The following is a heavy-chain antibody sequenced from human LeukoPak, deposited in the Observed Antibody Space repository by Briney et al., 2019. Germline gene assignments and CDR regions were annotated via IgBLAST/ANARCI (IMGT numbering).Heavy chain of an antibody. Sequence: SETLSLTCAVNGGSFSGYYWSWIRQPPGKGLEWIGEINHSGSTNYNPSLKSRVTISVDTSKNQFSLKLSSVTAADTAVYYCARQGLVGAAFNYWGQGTLVTVSS. D-gene: IGHD1-26*01. V-gene: IGHV4-34*01. CDR3: ARQGLVGAAFNY. CDR2: INHSGST. J-gene: IGHJ4*02. CDR1: GGSFSGYY.